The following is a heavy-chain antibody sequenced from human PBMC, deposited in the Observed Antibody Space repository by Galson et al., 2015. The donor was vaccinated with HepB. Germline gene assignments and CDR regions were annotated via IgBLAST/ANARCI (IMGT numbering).Heavy chain of an antibody. J-gene: IGHJ3*02. CDR1: GFTFSSYS. CDR3: ARSLYDSSGWYGFDI. V-gene: IGHV3-21*01. Sequence: SLRLSCAASGFTFSSYSMNWVRQAPGKGLEWVSSISSSSSYIYYADSVKGRFTISRDNAKNSLYLQMNSLRAEDTAVYYCARSLYDSSGWYGFDIWGQGTMVTVSS. CDR2: ISSSSSYI. D-gene: IGHD3-22*01.